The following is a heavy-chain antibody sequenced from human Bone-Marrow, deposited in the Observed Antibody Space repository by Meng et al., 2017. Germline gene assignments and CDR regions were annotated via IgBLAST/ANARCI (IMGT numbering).Heavy chain of an antibody. Sequence: SETLSLTCTVYGGSISSYYWSWIRQPPGKGLEWIGYIYYSGSTNYNPSLKSRVTISVDTPKNQFSLKLSSVTAADTAVYYCARETGGGYHGSGNGLDYWGQGTLVTVSS. CDR3: ARETGGGYHGSGNGLDY. D-gene: IGHD3-10*01. CDR2: IYYSGST. CDR1: GGSISSYY. J-gene: IGHJ4*02. V-gene: IGHV4-59*01.